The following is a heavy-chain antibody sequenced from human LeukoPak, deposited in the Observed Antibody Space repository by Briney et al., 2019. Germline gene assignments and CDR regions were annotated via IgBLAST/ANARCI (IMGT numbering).Heavy chain of an antibody. V-gene: IGHV3-48*03. J-gene: IGHJ6*04. Sequence: GGSLRLSCAASGFTFISYEMNRVRQAPGKGLEWVSYISSSGSTIYYADSVKGRFTISRDNAKNSLYLQMNSLRAEDTAVYYCAELGITMIGGVWGKGTTVTISS. CDR2: ISSSGSTI. D-gene: IGHD3-10*02. CDR1: GFTFISYE. CDR3: AELGITMIGGV.